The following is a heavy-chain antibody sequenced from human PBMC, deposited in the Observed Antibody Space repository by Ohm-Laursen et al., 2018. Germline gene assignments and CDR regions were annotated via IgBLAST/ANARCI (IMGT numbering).Heavy chain of an antibody. J-gene: IGHJ4*02. D-gene: IGHD3-16*01. Sequence: SLRLSCAASGFTFSSYSMNWVRQAPGKGLEWVSGISGGGGRTYYADSVKGRFTISRDDSKNTLYLQMNSLTAEDTAVYYCARGGALDYWGQGTLVTVSS. V-gene: IGHV3-23*01. CDR2: ISGGGGRT. CDR3: ARGGALDY. CDR1: GFTFSSYS.